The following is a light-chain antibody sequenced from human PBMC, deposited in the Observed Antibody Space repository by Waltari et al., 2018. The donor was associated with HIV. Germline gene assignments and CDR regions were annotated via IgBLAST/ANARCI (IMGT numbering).Light chain of an antibody. CDR1: QSVSSN. Sequence: EIVMTQSPATLSVSPGERATLSCRASQSVSSNLAWYQQKPGQAPRLLIYGASTRATGVPARFSGSGSGTEFTLTISSLQSEDFAVYYCQQYINRPPYTFGQGTK. CDR2: GAS. J-gene: IGKJ2*01. V-gene: IGKV3-15*01. CDR3: QQYINRPPYT.